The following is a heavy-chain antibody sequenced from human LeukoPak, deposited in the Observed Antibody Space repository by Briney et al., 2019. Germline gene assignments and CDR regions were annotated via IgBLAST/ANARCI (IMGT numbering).Heavy chain of an antibody. J-gene: IGHJ5*02. CDR3: ARDRGGGSSSFPNWFDP. Sequence: PGGSLRLSCAASGFTFSSYEMNWVRQAPGKGLEWVSYISSSGSTIYYADSVKGRFTISRDNAKNSLYLQMNSLRAEDTAVYYCARDRGGGSSSFPNWFDPWGQGTLVTVSS. CDR2: ISSSGSTI. D-gene: IGHD6-6*01. V-gene: IGHV3-48*03. CDR1: GFTFSSYE.